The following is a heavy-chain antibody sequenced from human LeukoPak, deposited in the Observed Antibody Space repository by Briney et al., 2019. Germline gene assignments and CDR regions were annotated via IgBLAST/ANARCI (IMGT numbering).Heavy chain of an antibody. J-gene: IGHJ4*02. Sequence: QPGGSLRLSCAASGFTVSTYAMSWVRQAPGKGLEWVSGISGSGGSTYYAGSVKGRFTISRDNSKNTLYLQTNSLRAEDTAVYYCAKDGKIRNWNYYQAKPVYWGQGTLVTVSS. CDR1: GFTVSTYA. V-gene: IGHV3-23*01. CDR3: AKDGKIRNWNYYQAKPVY. D-gene: IGHD1-7*01. CDR2: ISGSGGST.